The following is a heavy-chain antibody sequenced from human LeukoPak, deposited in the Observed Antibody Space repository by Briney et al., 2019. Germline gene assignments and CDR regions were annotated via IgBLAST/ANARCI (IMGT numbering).Heavy chain of an antibody. CDR2: IKQDGSEK. V-gene: IGHV3-7*01. D-gene: IGHD3-3*01. J-gene: IGHJ3*02. CDR1: GFTFSSYW. Sequence: PWGSLRLSCAASGFTFSSYWMSWVRKAPGKGPEWVANIKQDGSEKYYVDSVKGRFTISRDNAKNSLYLQMNSLRAEDTAVYYCARDAFSRISVFGVVSDAFDIWGQGTMVTVSS. CDR3: ARDAFSRISVFGVVSDAFDI.